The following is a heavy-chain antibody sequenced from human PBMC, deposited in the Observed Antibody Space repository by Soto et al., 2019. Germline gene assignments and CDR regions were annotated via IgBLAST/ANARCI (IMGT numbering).Heavy chain of an antibody. CDR3: ARALYDFWSGYYNDGMDV. Sequence: PSETLSLTCAVYGGSFSGYYWSWIRQPPGKGLEWIGEINHSGSTNYNPSLKSRVTISVGTSKNQFSLKLSSVTAADTAVYYCARALYDFWSGYYNDGMDVWGQGTTVTVSS. D-gene: IGHD3-3*01. J-gene: IGHJ6*02. CDR2: INHSGST. CDR1: GGSFSGYY. V-gene: IGHV4-34*01.